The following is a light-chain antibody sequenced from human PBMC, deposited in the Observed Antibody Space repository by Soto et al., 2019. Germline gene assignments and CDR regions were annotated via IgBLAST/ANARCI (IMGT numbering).Light chain of an antibody. J-gene: IGKJ1*01. CDR3: QHYNDYPWT. V-gene: IGKV1-5*03. Sequence: DTQMTQSPSTLSASVGDRVTITCRASQSISDWLAWYQQKPGKAPKLLIYKASILQRGVPSRVSGSGSGAEFTPTISGLQAEDFATYYCQHYNDYPWTFGQGTKVEIK. CDR1: QSISDW. CDR2: KAS.